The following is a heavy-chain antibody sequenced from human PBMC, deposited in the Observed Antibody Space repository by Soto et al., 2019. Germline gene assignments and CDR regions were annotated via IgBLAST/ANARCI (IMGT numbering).Heavy chain of an antibody. CDR1: VYTITSSA. Sequence: SVKASSKASVYTITSSAMHWVSQAPGQRLEWMGWINAGNGNTKYSQKFQGRVTITRDTSASTAYMELSSLRSEDTAVYYCAFEGNGAHRDIHYY. V-gene: IGHV1-3*01. CDR3: AFEGNGAHRDIHYY. J-gene: IGHJ6*01. D-gene: IGHD1-1*01. CDR2: INAGNGNT.